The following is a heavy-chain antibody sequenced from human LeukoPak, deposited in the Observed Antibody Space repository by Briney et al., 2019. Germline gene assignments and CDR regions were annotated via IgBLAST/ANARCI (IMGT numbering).Heavy chain of an antibody. J-gene: IGHJ6*03. CDR3: AKDVVSGMASSYYYYYTDV. V-gene: IGHV3-33*06. CDR2: IWYDGSNK. D-gene: IGHD3-16*01. Sequence: GGSLRLSCAASGFSFSIYGMHWVRQAPGKGLEWVAVIWYDGSNKYYADSVKGRFTISRDNSKNTLYLQMNSLRAEDTAVYYCAKDVVSGMASSYYYYYTDVWGKGTTLTVSS. CDR1: GFSFSIYG.